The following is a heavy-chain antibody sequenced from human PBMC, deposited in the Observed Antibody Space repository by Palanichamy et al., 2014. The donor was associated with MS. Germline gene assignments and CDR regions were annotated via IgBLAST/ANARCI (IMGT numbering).Heavy chain of an antibody. Sequence: EVQAGGSLGEGLVQPGGSLRLSCAASGFIFSDHYMDWVRQAPGKGLEWVGRGRNKAEGYTTVYAASVKGRFTISRDDSKNSLYLQVYNLKIEDTAVYYCTRGGSPAMGNSYYDPMDVWGQGTTVTVSS. D-gene: IGHD5-18*01. CDR3: TRGGSPAMGNSYYDPMDV. J-gene: IGHJ6*02. CDR1: GFIFSDHY. V-gene: IGHV3-72*01. CDR2: GRNKAEGYTT.